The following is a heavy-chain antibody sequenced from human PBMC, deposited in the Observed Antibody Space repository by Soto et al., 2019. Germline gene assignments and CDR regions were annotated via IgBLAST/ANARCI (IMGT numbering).Heavy chain of an antibody. J-gene: IGHJ4*02. V-gene: IGHV4-59*01. Sequence: PSETLSLTCTVSGGTISSYYWTWIRQPPGKELEYIGHISYSGYTNYNPSLKSRVTISLDTSKNQFSLKLSSVTAADTAVYYCARVISGYLFAYWGQGILVTVSS. CDR3: ARVISGYLFAY. CDR2: ISYSGYT. CDR1: GGTISSYY. D-gene: IGHD3-22*01.